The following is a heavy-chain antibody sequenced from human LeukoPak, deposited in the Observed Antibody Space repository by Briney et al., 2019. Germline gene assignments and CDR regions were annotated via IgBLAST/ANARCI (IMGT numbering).Heavy chain of an antibody. CDR1: GFTFSSYA. CDR2: ISGSGRST. CDR3: AQDYSGHDLSAGY. D-gene: IGHD5-12*01. Sequence: PGGSLRLSCAASGFTFSSYAMNWVRQPPGKGLEWFSVISGSGRSTYYADAVKGRFTISRGNCKDTLYLQMNSLRAEDMALYYCAQDYSGHDLSAGYWGQGTLVTVSS. V-gene: IGHV3-23*01. J-gene: IGHJ4*02.